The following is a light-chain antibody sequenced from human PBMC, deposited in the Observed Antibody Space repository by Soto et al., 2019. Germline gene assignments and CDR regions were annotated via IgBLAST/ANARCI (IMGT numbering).Light chain of an antibody. V-gene: IGKV1-39*01. J-gene: IGKJ2*01. CDR2: GAS. Sequence: DIQMTQSPSSLSASVGDRVTITCRASQSISSFLNWYQQKPGKAPMLLIYGASSLQSGVPSRFSGSGSGTDFTLTISSLQPEDFATYYCQQSYSSPRTFGQGTKLEIK. CDR1: QSISSF. CDR3: QQSYSSPRT.